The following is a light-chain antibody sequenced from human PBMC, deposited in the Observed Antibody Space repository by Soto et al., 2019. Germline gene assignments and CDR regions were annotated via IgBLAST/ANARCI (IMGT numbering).Light chain of an antibody. CDR2: GAS. Sequence: EIVLTQSPGTLSLSPGERATLSCRASQSVRSNFLAWYLQRPGQAPSLLIYGASSRATGIPDRFSGSGSGTDFTLTISRLEPEDYAEYYCHQYGSSPLTFGGGTKVDIK. CDR1: QSVRSNF. CDR3: HQYGSSPLT. V-gene: IGKV3-20*01. J-gene: IGKJ4*01.